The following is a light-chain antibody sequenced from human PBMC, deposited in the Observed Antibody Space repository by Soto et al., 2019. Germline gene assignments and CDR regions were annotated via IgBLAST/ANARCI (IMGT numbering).Light chain of an antibody. V-gene: IGKV1-39*01. CDR3: LQTYSTPRT. CDR2: ATS. Sequence: DIPMTQSPSSLSASVGDRVTITCRTSQNINKYLSWYQQKPGKAPKLLIYATSTLQSGVPSRFSGSGSGTDFTLTISTLQPEDFATYYCLQTYSTPRTFGQGTKGDI. CDR1: QNINKY. J-gene: IGKJ1*01.